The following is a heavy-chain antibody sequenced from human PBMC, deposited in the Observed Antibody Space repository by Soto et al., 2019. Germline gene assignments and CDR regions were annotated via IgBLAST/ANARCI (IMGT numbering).Heavy chain of an antibody. CDR1: GFTFSTYA. D-gene: IGHD4-4*01. CDR3: AKSLDIHYKNWFDP. Sequence: GGSLRLSCAASGFTFSTYAMAWIRQAPGKGLEWVSGISNNGGRTYYAASVKGRFTISRDNSKNTLYLDMNSLRAEDTAVYYCAKSLDIHYKNWFDPWGQGTLVTVPS. J-gene: IGHJ5*02. CDR2: ISNNGGRT. V-gene: IGHV3-23*01.